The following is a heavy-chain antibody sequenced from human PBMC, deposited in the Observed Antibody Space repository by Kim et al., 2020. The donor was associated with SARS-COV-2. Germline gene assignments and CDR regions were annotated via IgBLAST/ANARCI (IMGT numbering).Heavy chain of an antibody. CDR3: VGAPAPLGYCSGGSCYSFDY. CDR1: GFTFSSYS. D-gene: IGHD2-15*01. J-gene: IGHJ4*02. V-gene: IGHV3-21*01. Sequence: GGSLRLSCAASGFTFSSYSMNWVRQAPGKGLEWVSSISSSSSYIYYADSVKGRFTISRDNAKNSLYLQMNSLRAEDTAVYYCVGAPAPLGYCSGGSCYSFDYWGQGTLVTVSS. CDR2: ISSSSSYI.